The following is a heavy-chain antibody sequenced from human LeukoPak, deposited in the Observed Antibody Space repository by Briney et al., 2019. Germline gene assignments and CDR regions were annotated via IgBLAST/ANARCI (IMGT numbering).Heavy chain of an antibody. CDR3: ARQRYCSGGSCYGRNWFDP. CDR2: IYTSGST. CDR1: GGSISSGSYY. V-gene: IGHV4-61*02. J-gene: IGHJ5*02. Sequence: SETLSLTCTVSGGSISSGSYYWSWIRQPAGKGLEWIGRIYTSGSTNYNPSLKSRVTISVDTSKNQFSLKLSSVTAADTAVYYCARQRYCSGGSCYGRNWFDPWGQGTLVTVSS. D-gene: IGHD2-15*01.